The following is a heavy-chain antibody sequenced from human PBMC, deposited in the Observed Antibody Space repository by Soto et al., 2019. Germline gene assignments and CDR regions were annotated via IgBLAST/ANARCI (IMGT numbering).Heavy chain of an antibody. V-gene: IGHV1-3*01. D-gene: IGHD6-6*01. J-gene: IGHJ5*02. CDR3: ARDIMPARGWFDP. CDR2: INAGNGNT. Sequence: QVQLVQSGAEVKKPGASVKVSCKASGYTFTSYAMHWVRQAPGQRLEWMGWINAGNGNTKYSQKFQGRVTITRDTSASTAYMELSSLRSEDTAVYYCARDIMPARGWFDPWGQGTLVTVSS. CDR1: GYTFTSYA.